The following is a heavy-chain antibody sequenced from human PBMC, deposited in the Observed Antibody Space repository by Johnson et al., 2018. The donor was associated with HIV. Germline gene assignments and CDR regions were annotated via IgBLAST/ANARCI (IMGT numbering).Heavy chain of an antibody. CDR1: GFTFSSYW. J-gene: IGHJ3*02. CDR2: LYSGGST. CDR3: AREANCGGDCYAFDI. V-gene: IGHV3-66*01. D-gene: IGHD2-21*01. Sequence: VQLVESGGGLVQPGGSLRLSCAASGFTFSSYWMSWVRQAPGKGLEWVSVLYSGGSTYYADSVKGRFTISRDNAKNSLYLQMNSLRAEDTAVYYCAREANCGGDCYAFDIWGQGTMVTVSS.